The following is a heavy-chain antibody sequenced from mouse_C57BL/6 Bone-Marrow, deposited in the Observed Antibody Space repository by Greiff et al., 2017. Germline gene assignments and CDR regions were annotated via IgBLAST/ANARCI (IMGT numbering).Heavy chain of an antibody. J-gene: IGHJ3*01. CDR1: GFTFSDYG. CDR3: AREGYSAWFAY. V-gene: IGHV5-17*01. CDR2: ISSGSSTI. D-gene: IGHD2-3*01. Sequence: EVKVVESGGGLVKPGGSLKLSCAASGFTFSDYGMHWVRQAPETGLEWVAYISSGSSTIYYADTVKGRFTISRDNAKNTLFLQMTSLRSEDTAMYYCAREGYSAWFAYWGQGTLVTVSA.